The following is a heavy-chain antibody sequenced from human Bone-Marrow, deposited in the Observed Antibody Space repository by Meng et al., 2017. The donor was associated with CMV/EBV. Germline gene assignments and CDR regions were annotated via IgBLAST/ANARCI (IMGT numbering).Heavy chain of an antibody. CDR1: GGSISSGGYY. CDR3: ARSEPKPLYPNWFDP. Sequence: GSGGSISSGGYYWSWIRQHPGKGLEWIGYISYSGSTYYNPSLKSRVSLSVDTSKNQFSLRLTSVTAADTAVYYCARSEPKPLYPNWFDPWGQGTLVTVSS. J-gene: IGHJ5*02. V-gene: IGHV4-31*02. CDR2: ISYSGST.